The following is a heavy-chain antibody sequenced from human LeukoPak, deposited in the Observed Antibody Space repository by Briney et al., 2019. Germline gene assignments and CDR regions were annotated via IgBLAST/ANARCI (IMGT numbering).Heavy chain of an antibody. CDR1: GFTFSSYS. J-gene: IGHJ4*02. D-gene: IGHD3-3*01. V-gene: IGHV3-21*01. CDR2: ISSGSSYI. CDR3: AREFWSGYSPQPGVDY. Sequence: PGGSLRLSCAASGFTFSSYSMNWVRQAPGKGLEWVSSISSGSSYIYYADSVKGRFTISRDNAKNSLYLQMNSLRAEDTAVYYCAREFWSGYSPQPGVDYWGQGTLVTVSS.